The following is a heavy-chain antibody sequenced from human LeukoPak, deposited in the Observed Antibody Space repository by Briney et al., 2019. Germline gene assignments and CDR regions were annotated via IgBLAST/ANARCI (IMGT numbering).Heavy chain of an antibody. CDR1: GFTVSTNY. CDR2: IYSDGST. V-gene: IGHV3-53*01. J-gene: IGHJ6*03. CDR3: ATAFGYSGYDYPYYSYYMDV. Sequence: GGSLRLSCAASGFTVSTNYMSWVRQAPGKGLEWVSVIYSDGSTYYADSVKGRFTISRDNSKNTLYLQMNSLRAEDTAVYYCATAFGYSGYDYPYYSYYMDVWGKGTTVTVSS. D-gene: IGHD5-12*01.